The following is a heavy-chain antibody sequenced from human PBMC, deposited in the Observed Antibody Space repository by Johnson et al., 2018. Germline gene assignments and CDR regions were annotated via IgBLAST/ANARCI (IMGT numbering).Heavy chain of an antibody. CDR1: GFTFSSYG. V-gene: IGHV3-30*18. CDR3: AKDPIPDGYYYYMDV. D-gene: IGHD2-2*02. CDR2: ISSDGSNK. Sequence: QVQLGESGGGVVQPGRSLRLSCAASGFTFSSYGMHWVRQAPGKGLEWVAVISSDGSNKYYADPVKGRFTISRDNSKNTLYLQMNSLRAEDTAVYYCAKDPIPDGYYYYMDVWGKGTTVTVSS. J-gene: IGHJ6*03.